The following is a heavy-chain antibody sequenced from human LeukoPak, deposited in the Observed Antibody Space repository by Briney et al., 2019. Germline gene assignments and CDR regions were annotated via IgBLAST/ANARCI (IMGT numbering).Heavy chain of an antibody. Sequence: PGGSLRLSCAASGFTFSSYEMNGVRQAPGKGLEWISYISGTGSTMYYADSVKGRFTISRDNAKNSLYLQMNSLRAEDTAVYYCARNYYDSGSSHFDYWGQGSLVTVSS. V-gene: IGHV3-48*03. J-gene: IGHJ4*02. CDR3: ARNYYDSGSSHFDY. D-gene: IGHD3-10*01. CDR2: ISGTGSTM. CDR1: GFTFSSYE.